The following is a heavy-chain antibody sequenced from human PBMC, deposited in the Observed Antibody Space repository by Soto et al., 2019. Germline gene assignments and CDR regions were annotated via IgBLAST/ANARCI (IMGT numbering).Heavy chain of an antibody. Sequence: GGSLRLSCAASGFTFSSYGMHWVRQAPGKGLEWVAVIWYDGSNKYYADSVKGRFTISRDNSKNTLYLQMNSLRAEDTAVYYCARDGGCRGGYTVGCNWFDPWGKGTLVTVS. D-gene: IGHD2-15*01. CDR2: IWYDGSNK. J-gene: IGHJ5*02. CDR1: GFTFSSYG. V-gene: IGHV3-33*01. CDR3: ARDGGCRGGYTVGCNWFDP.